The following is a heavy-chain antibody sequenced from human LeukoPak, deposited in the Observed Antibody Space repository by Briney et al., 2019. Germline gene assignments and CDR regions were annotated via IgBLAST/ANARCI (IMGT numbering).Heavy chain of an antibody. V-gene: IGHV4-59*11. J-gene: IGHJ5*02. Sequence: SETLSLTCTVSGGSISSHYWSWIRQPPGKGLVWIGSIYYSGSTNYNPSLKSRVTISVDTSKNQFSLKLSSVTAADTAVYYCARDPSVVVVAAMNWLDPWGQGTLVTVSS. CDR1: GGSISSHY. CDR3: ARDPSVVVVAAMNWLDP. CDR2: IYYSGST. D-gene: IGHD2-15*01.